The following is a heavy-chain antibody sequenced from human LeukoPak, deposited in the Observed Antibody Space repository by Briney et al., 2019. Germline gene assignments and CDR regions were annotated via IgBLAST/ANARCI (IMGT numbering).Heavy chain of an antibody. V-gene: IGHV3-11*05. CDR1: GFTFSDYY. CDR2: VSSCSSYT. J-gene: IGHJ4*02. Sequence: GESLTLSCAASGFTFSDYYMNWSRQAPGQGLELVWYVSSCSSYTNYADPVKSRFTISKDNAKNSLDLQMNGLRAEGTVVYYCGRGGEAGLSHYWGQGTLVTVSS. D-gene: IGHD3-16*01. CDR3: GRGGEAGLSHY.